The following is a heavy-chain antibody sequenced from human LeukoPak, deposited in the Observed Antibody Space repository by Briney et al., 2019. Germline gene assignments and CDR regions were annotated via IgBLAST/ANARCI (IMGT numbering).Heavy chain of an antibody. CDR3: AKGSRQFSRDKAGPIDY. CDR1: GFTFSSKA. J-gene: IGHJ4*02. V-gene: IGHV3-23*01. Sequence: PGGSLRLSCPGSGFTFSSKALSWVRQPPGKGLDGVSSISDSGDFTYYADSVKGRFTISRDNSNNTLFVQMSSLRAEDTAVYYCAKGSRQFSRDKAGPIDYWGQGTLVTVSS. D-gene: IGHD6-19*01. CDR2: ISDSGDFT.